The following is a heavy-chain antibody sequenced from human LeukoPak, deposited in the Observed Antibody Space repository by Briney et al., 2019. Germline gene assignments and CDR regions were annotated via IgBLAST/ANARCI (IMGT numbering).Heavy chain of an antibody. CDR2: ISGSGGST. CDR3: ARDNTMGGLWFGELPTAFDY. V-gene: IGHV3-23*01. Sequence: GGSLRLSCAASGFTFSSYAMSWVRQAPGKGLEWVSGISGSGGSTYYADSVKGRFTISRDNSKNTLYLQMNSLRAEDTAVYYCARDNTMGGLWFGELPTAFDYWGQGTLVTVSS. J-gene: IGHJ4*02. D-gene: IGHD3-10*01. CDR1: GFTFSSYA.